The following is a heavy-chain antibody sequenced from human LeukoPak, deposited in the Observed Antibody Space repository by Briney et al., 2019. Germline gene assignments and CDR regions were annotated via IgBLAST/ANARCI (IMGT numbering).Heavy chain of an antibody. CDR2: IYHSGST. CDR3: ARVVGYCSSTSCPYNWFDP. D-gene: IGHD2-2*01. CDR1: GGSISSGGYS. Sequence: SETLSLTCAVSGGSISSGGYSWSWIRQPPGKGLEWIGYIYHSGSTYYNPSFKSRVTISVDRSKNQFSLKLSSVTAADTAVYYCARVVGYCSSTSCPYNWFDPWGQGTLVTVSS. V-gene: IGHV4-30-2*01. J-gene: IGHJ5*02.